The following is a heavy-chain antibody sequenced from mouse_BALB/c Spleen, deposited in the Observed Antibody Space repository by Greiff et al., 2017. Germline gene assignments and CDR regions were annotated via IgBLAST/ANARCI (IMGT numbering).Heavy chain of an antibody. J-gene: IGHJ4*01. CDR2: ISYSGST. Sequence: VQLKESGPGLVKPSQSLSLTCTVTGYSITSDYAWNWIRQFPGNKLEWMGYISYSGSTSYNPSLKSRISITRDTSKNQFFLQLNSVTTEDTATYYCAKNYYGSSPDYYAMDYWGQGTSVTVSS. D-gene: IGHD1-1*01. CDR3: AKNYYGSSPDYYAMDY. CDR1: GYSITSDYA. V-gene: IGHV3-2*02.